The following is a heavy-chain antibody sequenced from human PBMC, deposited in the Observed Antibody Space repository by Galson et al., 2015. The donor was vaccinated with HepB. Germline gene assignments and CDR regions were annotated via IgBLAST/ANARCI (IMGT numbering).Heavy chain of an antibody. CDR3: GRRSGRSYYAFDY. CDR2: FYYSGTT. Sequence: SETLSLTCTVSGGSISSSSYYWDWIRQPPGKGLEWIGRFYYSGTTYYNPSLKGRVTISVDTSKNQFSLKLSSVTAADTAVYYCGRRSGRSYYAFDYWGQGTLVTVSS. CDR1: GGSISSSSYY. J-gene: IGHJ4*02. V-gene: IGHV4-39*01. D-gene: IGHD1-26*01.